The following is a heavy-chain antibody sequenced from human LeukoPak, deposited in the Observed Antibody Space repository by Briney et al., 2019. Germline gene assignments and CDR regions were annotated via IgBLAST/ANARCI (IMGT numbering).Heavy chain of an antibody. D-gene: IGHD6-13*01. V-gene: IGHV3-30*04. CDR3: AREGDSSSPPNYFDY. J-gene: IGHJ4*02. CDR2: ISYDGSNK. Sequence: PSGRSLRLSCAASGFTFSSYAMHWVRQAPGKGLEWVAVISYDGSNKYYADSVKGRFTISRDNSKNTLYLQMNSLRAEDTAVYYCAREGDSSSPPNYFDYWGQGTLVTVSS. CDR1: GFTFSSYA.